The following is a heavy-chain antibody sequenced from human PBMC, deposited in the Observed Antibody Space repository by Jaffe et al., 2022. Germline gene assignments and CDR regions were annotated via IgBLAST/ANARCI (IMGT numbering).Heavy chain of an antibody. CDR3: ARDRPGVCSGGSCYSTYYYYYYMDV. Sequence: QVQLVQSGAEVKKPGASVKVSCKASGYTFTSYAMHWVRQAPGQRLEWMGWINAGNGNTKYSQKFQGRVTITRDTSASTAYMELSSLRSEDTAVYYCARDRPGVCSGGSCYSTYYYYYYMDVWGKGTTVTVSS. CDR2: INAGNGNT. D-gene: IGHD2-15*01. V-gene: IGHV1-3*01. CDR1: GYTFTSYA. J-gene: IGHJ6*03.